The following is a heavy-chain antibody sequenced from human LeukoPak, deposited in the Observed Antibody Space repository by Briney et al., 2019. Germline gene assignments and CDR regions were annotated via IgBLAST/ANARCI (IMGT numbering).Heavy chain of an antibody. V-gene: IGHV1-18*01. J-gene: IGHJ4*02. D-gene: IGHD3-10*01. CDR2: ISAYNGDT. CDR1: GYTFSRND. CDR3: ARDPGYYGSGSYYGY. Sequence: ASVKVSCKASGYTFSRNDISWVRQAPGQGLEWMGWISAYNGDTNYAQKFQGRVTMTTDTSTSTVYMELRSLRSDDTAVYYCARDPGYYGSGSYYGYWGQGTLVTVSS.